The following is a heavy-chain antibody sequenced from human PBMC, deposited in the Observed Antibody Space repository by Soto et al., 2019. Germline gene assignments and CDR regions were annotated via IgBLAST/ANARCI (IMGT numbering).Heavy chain of an antibody. Sequence: PSETLSLTCTVSGGSICSGGYYWSWIRQHPGKGLEWIGYIYYSGSTYYNPSLKSRVTISVDTSKNQFSLKLSSVTAADTAVYYCARNIAARNWFDPWGQGTLVTVSS. CDR2: IYYSGST. CDR1: GGSICSGGYY. J-gene: IGHJ5*02. CDR3: ARNIAARNWFDP. V-gene: IGHV4-31*03. D-gene: IGHD6-6*01.